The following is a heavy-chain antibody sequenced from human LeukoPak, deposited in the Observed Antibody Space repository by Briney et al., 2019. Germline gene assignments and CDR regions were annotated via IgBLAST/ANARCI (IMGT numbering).Heavy chain of an antibody. V-gene: IGHV1-69*02. J-gene: IGHJ3*02. D-gene: IGHD2-2*01. CDR2: IIPILGIA. CDR3: ARGSVRDIVVVPAAAHAFDI. CDR1: GGTFSSYT. Sequence: SVKVSCKASGGTFSSYTISWVRQAPGQGLEWMGRIIPILGIANYAQKFQGRVTITADKSTSTAYMELSSLRSEDTAVYYCARGSVRDIVVVPAAAHAFDIWGQGTMVTVSS.